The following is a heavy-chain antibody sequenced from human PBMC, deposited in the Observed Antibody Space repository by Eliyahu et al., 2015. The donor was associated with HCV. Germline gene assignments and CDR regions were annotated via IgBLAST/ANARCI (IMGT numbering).Heavy chain of an antibody. CDR1: GYTFTSYD. CDR3: ARGRKEVLASTKNXFDY. V-gene: IGHV1-8*01. CDR2: MNPNSGNT. Sequence: QVQLVQSGAEVKKPGASVKVSCKTSGYTFTSYDVNWVRQATGQGFXWMGWMNPNSGNTGYAQKFQGRVTMTRNASISTAYLELSSLRSDDTAVYYCARGRKEVLASTKNXFDYWGQGTPVTVSS. D-gene: IGHD2-15*01. J-gene: IGHJ4*02.